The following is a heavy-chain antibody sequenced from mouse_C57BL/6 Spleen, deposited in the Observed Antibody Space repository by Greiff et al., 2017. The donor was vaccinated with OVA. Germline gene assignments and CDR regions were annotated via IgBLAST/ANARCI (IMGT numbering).Heavy chain of an antibody. Sequence: EVKLVESGPGLVKPSQSLSLTCSVTGYSITSGYYWNWIRQFPGNKLEWMGYISYDGSNNYNPSLKNRISITRDTSKNQFFLKLNSVTTEDTATYYCARDPYDYFDYWGQGTTLTVSS. CDR3: ARDPYDYFDY. CDR2: ISYDGSN. V-gene: IGHV3-6*01. CDR1: GYSITSGYY. D-gene: IGHD2-3*01. J-gene: IGHJ2*01.